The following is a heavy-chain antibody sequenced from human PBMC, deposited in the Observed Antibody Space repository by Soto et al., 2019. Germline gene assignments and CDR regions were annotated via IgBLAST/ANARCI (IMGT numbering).Heavy chain of an antibody. J-gene: IGHJ4*02. Sequence: PGGSLRLSCAASGFTFTRYSMNWVRQAPGKGLEWVSSISSTTNYIYYADSMKGRLTVSRDNAKNSVYLDMNSLSAEDTAVYYCARESEDLTSNFDYWGQGTLVTVS. CDR1: GFTFTRYS. V-gene: IGHV3-21*01. CDR2: ISSTTNYI. CDR3: ARESEDLTSNFDY.